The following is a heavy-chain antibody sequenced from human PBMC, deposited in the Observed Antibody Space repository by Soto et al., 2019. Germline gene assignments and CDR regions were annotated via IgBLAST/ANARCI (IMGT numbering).Heavy chain of an antibody. CDR3: ARAPGYYGSGTFDI. D-gene: IGHD3-10*01. CDR2: ISAYNGNT. Sequence: ASVKVSCKASGYTFTSYGISWVRQAPGQGLEWMGWISAYNGNTNYAQKLQGRVTMTTDTSTSTAYMELRSLRSDDTAVYYCARAPGYYGSGTFDIWGQGTMVTVSS. V-gene: IGHV1-18*01. J-gene: IGHJ3*02. CDR1: GYTFTSYG.